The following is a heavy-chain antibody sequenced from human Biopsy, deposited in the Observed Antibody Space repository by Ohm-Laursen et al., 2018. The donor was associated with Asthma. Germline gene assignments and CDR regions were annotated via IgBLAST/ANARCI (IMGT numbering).Heavy chain of an antibody. D-gene: IGHD3-22*01. CDR1: GLVFSQCG. V-gene: IGHV3-30*03. CDR3: ARQSGQEYGDSIPFDT. Sequence: SLRLSCAASGLVFSQCGMHWVRQGPGKGLEWVALVSSDGHNKYYEDSVKGRFTISRDNSRNRLYLQINSLTVEDSAVYFCARQSGQEYGDSIPFDTWGQGTKVAVSS. CDR2: VSSDGHNK. J-gene: IGHJ3*02.